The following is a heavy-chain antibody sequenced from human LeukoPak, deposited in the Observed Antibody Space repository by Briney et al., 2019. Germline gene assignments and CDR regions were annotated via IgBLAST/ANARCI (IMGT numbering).Heavy chain of an antibody. V-gene: IGHV4-34*01. CDR2: INHSGST. CDR3: ARGPSHLYGDYTPFDN. CDR1: GGSFSDYY. D-gene: IGHD4-17*01. J-gene: IGHJ4*02. Sequence: SETLSLTCAVYGGSFSDYYWSWIRQPPGKGLEWIGEINHSGSTNYNPSLKSRVTISVDTSKNQFSLKLSSVTAADTAVYYCARGPSHLYGDYTPFDNWGQGTLVTVSS.